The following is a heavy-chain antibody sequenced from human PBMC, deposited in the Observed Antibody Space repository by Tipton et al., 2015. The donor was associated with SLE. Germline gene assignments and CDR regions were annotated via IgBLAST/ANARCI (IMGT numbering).Heavy chain of an antibody. CDR3: ARRKAARGRYWYFDL. J-gene: IGHJ2*01. V-gene: IGHV4-34*01. CDR2: INHSGST. CDR1: GGSFSGYY. Sequence: TLSLTCAVYGGSFSGYYWSWIRQPPGKGLEWIGEINHSGSTNYNPSLKSRVTISVDTSKNQFSLKLSSVTAAGTAVYYCARRKAARGRYWYFDLWGRGTLVTVSS. D-gene: IGHD6-13*01.